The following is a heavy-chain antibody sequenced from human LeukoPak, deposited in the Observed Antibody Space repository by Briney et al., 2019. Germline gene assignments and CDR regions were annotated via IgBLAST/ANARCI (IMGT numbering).Heavy chain of an antibody. J-gene: IGHJ4*02. V-gene: IGHV3-7*03. Sequence: PGGSLRLSCAASGFTFSIYWMSWVRQAPGKGLEWVANIKQDGSERYYVDSVKGRFTLSRDNAKNSLYLQMNSLRAGDTAVYYCARDRWSYDPQGGFDCWGQGTLVTVSS. CDR3: ARDRWSYDPQGGFDC. D-gene: IGHD3-22*01. CDR2: IKQDGSER. CDR1: GFTFSIYW.